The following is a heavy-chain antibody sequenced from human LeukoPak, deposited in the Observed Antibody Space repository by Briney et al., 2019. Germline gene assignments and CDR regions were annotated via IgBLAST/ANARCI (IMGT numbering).Heavy chain of an antibody. J-gene: IGHJ4*02. D-gene: IGHD5-24*01. CDR1: GGTFISYA. CDR2: IIPILGIA. Sequence: ASVKVSCKASGGTFISYAISWVRQAPGQGLEWTGRIIPILGIANYAQKFQGRVTITADKSTSTAYMELSSLRSEDTAVYYCARGRGDGYNHDYWGQGTLVAVSS. V-gene: IGHV1-69*04. CDR3: ARGRGDGYNHDY.